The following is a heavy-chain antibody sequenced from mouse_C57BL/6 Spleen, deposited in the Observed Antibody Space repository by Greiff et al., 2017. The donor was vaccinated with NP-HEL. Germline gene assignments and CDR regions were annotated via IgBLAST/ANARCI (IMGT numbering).Heavy chain of an antibody. V-gene: IGHV1-82*01. D-gene: IGHD1-1*01. CDR2: IYPGDGDT. CDR1: GYAFSSSW. CDR3: ASFTTVVAPYAMDY. Sequence: VQLQQSGPELVKPGASVKISCKASGYAFSSSWMNWVQQRPGKGLEWIGRIYPGDGDTNYNGKFKGTATLTADKSSSTAYMQLSSLTSEDSAVYYCASFTTVVAPYAMDYWGQGTSVTVSS. J-gene: IGHJ4*01.